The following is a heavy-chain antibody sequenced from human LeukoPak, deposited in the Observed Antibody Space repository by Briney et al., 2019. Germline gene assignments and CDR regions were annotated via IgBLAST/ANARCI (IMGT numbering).Heavy chain of an antibody. CDR3: AREGPGEYDSSGYPRHFDY. Sequence: GASVKASCKASGYTFTGYYMHWVRQAPGQGLEWMGWINPNSGGTNYAQKFQGRVTMTRDTSISTAYLELSRLRSDDTAVYYCAREGPGEYDSSGYPRHFDYWGQGTLVTVSS. CDR1: GYTFTGYY. J-gene: IGHJ4*02. CDR2: INPNSGGT. D-gene: IGHD3-22*01. V-gene: IGHV1-2*02.